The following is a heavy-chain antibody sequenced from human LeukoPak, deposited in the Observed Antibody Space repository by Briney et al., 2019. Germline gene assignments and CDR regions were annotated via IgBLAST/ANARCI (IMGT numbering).Heavy chain of an antibody. CDR1: GFTFSSYW. J-gene: IGHJ4*02. D-gene: IGHD3-22*01. Sequence: GGSLRLSCAASGFTFSSYWMSWVRQAPGKGLGWVANIKQDGSEKYYVDSVKGRFTISRDNAKNSLYLQMNSLRAEDTAVYYCARDSYPYYDSSGYYYGGLGYWGQGTLVTVSS. CDR2: IKQDGSEK. V-gene: IGHV3-7*01. CDR3: ARDSYPYYDSSGYYYGGLGY.